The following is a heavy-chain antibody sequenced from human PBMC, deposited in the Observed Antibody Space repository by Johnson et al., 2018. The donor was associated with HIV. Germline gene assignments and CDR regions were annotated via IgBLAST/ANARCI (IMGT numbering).Heavy chain of an antibody. D-gene: IGHD3-3*02. Sequence: VQLVESGGGLVQPGGSLRLSCEASGFTFSSYAMSWVRQAPGKGLEWVSAISGSGGSTHSADSVKGRFTISRYNSKNKLYLQKNSVNTEDTAVYYCTTGIRSGISSLDAFDIWGQGTMVTVSS. CDR2: ISGSGGST. CDR3: TTGIRSGISSLDAFDI. J-gene: IGHJ3*02. CDR1: GFTFSSYA. V-gene: IGHV3-23*04.